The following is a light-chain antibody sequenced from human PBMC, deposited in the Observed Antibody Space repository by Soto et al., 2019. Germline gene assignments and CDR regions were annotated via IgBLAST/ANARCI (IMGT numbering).Light chain of an antibody. Sequence: DIQMTQSPSSLSASVGDRVTTTRRASQSMGGWWAWYTQKPGKAPKLLIYDASSLESGVPSRFSGSGSGTEFTLSISSLQPDDFATYYCQQYNSYPLTFGGGTKVDI. CDR2: DAS. CDR3: QQYNSYPLT. J-gene: IGKJ4*01. V-gene: IGKV1-5*01. CDR1: QSMGGW.